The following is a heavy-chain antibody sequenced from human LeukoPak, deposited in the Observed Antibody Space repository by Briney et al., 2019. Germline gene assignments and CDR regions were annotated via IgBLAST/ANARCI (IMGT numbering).Heavy chain of an antibody. CDR1: GGSISSSSYY. J-gene: IGHJ4*02. D-gene: IGHD6-13*01. CDR2: IYYSGTT. Sequence: PSETLSLTCTVSGGSISSSSYYWGWIRQPPGKGLEWIGSIYYSGTTYYNPSLKSRVTISVDTSKNQFSLKLSSVTAADTAVYYCASSSSWYRGGIDYWGQGTLVTVSS. V-gene: IGHV4-39*07. CDR3: ASSSSWYRGGIDY.